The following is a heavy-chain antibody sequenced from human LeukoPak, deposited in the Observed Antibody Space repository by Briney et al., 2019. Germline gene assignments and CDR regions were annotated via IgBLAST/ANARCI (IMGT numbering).Heavy chain of an antibody. J-gene: IGHJ4*02. D-gene: IGHD5-18*01. CDR1: GGSISSYY. CDR2: IYTSGST. Sequence: SETLSLTCTVSGGSISSYYWSWIRQPAGKGLEWIGRIYTSGSTNYNPSLKSRVTMPVDTSKNQFSLKLSSVTAADTAVYYCARDRVRYSYGGVQDYFDYWGQGTLVTVSS. V-gene: IGHV4-4*07. CDR3: ARDRVRYSYGGVQDYFDY.